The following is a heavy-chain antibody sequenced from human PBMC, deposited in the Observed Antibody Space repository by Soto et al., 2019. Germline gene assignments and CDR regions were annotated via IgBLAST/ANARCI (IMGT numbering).Heavy chain of an antibody. D-gene: IGHD3-16*02. Sequence: DVQVVESGGGLVQPGGSLRLSCVVSVFSFSSYWMTWVRQAPGQGLEWLAYMDQDGSQIYYVDSVRGRFTISRDNAKNSLYLQMNSLRVDDTAVYYCARYRGPNTPDYWGQGTLVTVSS. CDR3: ARYRGPNTPDY. CDR2: MDQDGSQI. CDR1: VFSFSSYW. J-gene: IGHJ4*02. V-gene: IGHV3-7*01.